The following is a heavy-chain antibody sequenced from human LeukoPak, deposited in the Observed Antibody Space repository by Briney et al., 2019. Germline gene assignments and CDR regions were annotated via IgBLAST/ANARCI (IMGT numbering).Heavy chain of an antibody. CDR2: ISGGGGST. V-gene: IGHV3-23*01. D-gene: IGHD5-24*01. Sequence: GGSLRLSCAASGFTFSNYAMSWVRQAPGKGLEWISSISGGGGSTSYADSVKGRFTISRDNSKNTLSLQMNSLRAEDTAVYYCAKEGYTIMVAKNYFDYWGQGTLVTVSS. J-gene: IGHJ4*02. CDR3: AKEGYTIMVAKNYFDY. CDR1: GFTFSNYA.